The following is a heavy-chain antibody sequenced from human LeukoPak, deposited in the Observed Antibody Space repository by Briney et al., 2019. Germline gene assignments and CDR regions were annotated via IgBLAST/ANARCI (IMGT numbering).Heavy chain of an antibody. Sequence: ASVKVSCKASGYTFTGYYMHWVRQAPGQGLEWMGWMNPNSGNTGYAQKFQGRVTMTRNTSISTAYMELSSLRSEDTAVYYCARGTSSSWYTGWGQGTLVTVSS. D-gene: IGHD6-13*01. V-gene: IGHV1-8*02. CDR2: MNPNSGNT. CDR3: ARGTSSSWYTG. J-gene: IGHJ4*02. CDR1: GYTFTGYY.